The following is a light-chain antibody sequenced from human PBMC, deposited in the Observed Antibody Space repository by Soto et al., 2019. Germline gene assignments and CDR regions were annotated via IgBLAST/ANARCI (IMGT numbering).Light chain of an antibody. J-gene: IGKJ5*01. CDR1: QSVRSNY. CDR2: GAS. Sequence: IVLTQSPGTLSLSPGKTAALSCRASQSVRSNYLAWYQQKPGQAPRLLIYGASTRATGIPDRFSGSGSGTDFALTISRLEPEDFSVYYCQQHGTSPLITFGQGTRLDIK. V-gene: IGKV3-20*01. CDR3: QQHGTSPLIT.